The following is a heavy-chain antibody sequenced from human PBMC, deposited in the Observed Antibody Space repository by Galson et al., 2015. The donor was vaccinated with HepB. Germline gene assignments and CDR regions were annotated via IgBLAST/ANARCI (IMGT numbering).Heavy chain of an antibody. Sequence: SLRLSCAASGFTFSSYAMSWVRQAQGKGLEWVSAISGSGGSTYYADSVKGRFTISRDNSKNTLYLQMNSLRAEDTAVYYCQAESSGWFKAFDIWGQGTMVTVSS. V-gene: IGHV3-23*01. CDR3: QAESSGWFKAFDI. CDR1: GFTFSSYA. J-gene: IGHJ3*02. D-gene: IGHD6-19*01. CDR2: ISGSGGST.